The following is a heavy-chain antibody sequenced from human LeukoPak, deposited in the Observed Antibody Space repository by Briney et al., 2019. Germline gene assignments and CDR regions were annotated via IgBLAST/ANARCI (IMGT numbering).Heavy chain of an antibody. CDR1: GVSISSNSYF. CDR2: IYYRGNT. CDR3: GRHPQSLAVAVPKRLWEVRE. V-gene: IGHV4-39*01. J-gene: IGHJ4*02. D-gene: IGHD3-16*01. Sequence: SETLSLTCTVSGVSISSNSYFWGWVRQPPGKGLEWIGSIYYRGNTYYNPSLKSRVTISVDTSKNQFSLKLNSVTAADTAVYYCGRHPQSLAVAVPKRLWEVREWGQGILVTVSS.